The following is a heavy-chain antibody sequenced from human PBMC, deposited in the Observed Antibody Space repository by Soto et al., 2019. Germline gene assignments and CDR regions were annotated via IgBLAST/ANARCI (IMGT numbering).Heavy chain of an antibody. D-gene: IGHD3-22*01. Sequence: QVQLQESGPGLVKPSQTLSLTCTVSVGSISSGGYYWSWIRQHPGKGLEWIGYIYYSGSTYYNPSLISRVTISVDTSKNQFSLMLSSVTAADTAVYYCARGKGDYYDSSGYYGRFDYWGQGTLVTVSS. CDR3: ARGKGDYYDSSGYYGRFDY. CDR2: IYYSGST. J-gene: IGHJ4*02. CDR1: VGSISSGGYY. V-gene: IGHV4-31*03.